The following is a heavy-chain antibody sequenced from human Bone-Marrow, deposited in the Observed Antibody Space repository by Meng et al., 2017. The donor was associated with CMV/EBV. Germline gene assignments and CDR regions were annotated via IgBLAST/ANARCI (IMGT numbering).Heavy chain of an antibody. J-gene: IGHJ4*02. CDR2: IWYDGSNK. CDR3: AKCANIGSSSDFFDY. Sequence: GGSLRLSCGASGFTFSNYGMHWVRQAPGKGLEWVAVIWYDGSNKYYADSVKGRFTISRDNSKNTLYLQINSLRAEDTAVYYCAKCANIGSSSDFFDYWGQGTLVTVSS. CDR1: GFTFSNYG. V-gene: IGHV3-33*06. D-gene: IGHD6-6*01.